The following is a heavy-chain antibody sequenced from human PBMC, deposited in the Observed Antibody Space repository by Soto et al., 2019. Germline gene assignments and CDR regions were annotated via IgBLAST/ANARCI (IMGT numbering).Heavy chain of an antibody. Sequence: SETLSLTCTVSGGSISSYYWSWIRQPPGKGLEWIGYIYYSGSTNYNPSLKSRVTISVDTSKNQFSLKLSSVTAADTAVYYCARAAPYYYDSSGYLGYWGQGTLVTVSS. J-gene: IGHJ4*02. D-gene: IGHD3-22*01. CDR2: IYYSGST. V-gene: IGHV4-59*12. CDR3: ARAAPYYYDSSGYLGY. CDR1: GGSISSYY.